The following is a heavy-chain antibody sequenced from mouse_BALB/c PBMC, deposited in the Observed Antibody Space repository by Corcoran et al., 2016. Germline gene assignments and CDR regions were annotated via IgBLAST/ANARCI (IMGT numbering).Heavy chain of an antibody. CDR2: ISTYTGEP. CDR1: GYTFTNFG. J-gene: IGHJ4*01. CDR3: AREPFAMDY. Sequence: QIQLVQSGPELKKPGETVKISCKASGYTFTNFGMNWEKQAPGKGLKWMGWISTYTGEPTYADDFKGRFAFSLETSASTAYLQINNLKNEDTATYFCAREPFAMDYWGQGTSVAVSS. V-gene: IGHV9-3-1*01.